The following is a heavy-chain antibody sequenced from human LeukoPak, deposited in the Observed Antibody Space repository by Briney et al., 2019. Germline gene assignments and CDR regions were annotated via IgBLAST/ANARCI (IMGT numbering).Heavy chain of an antibody. D-gene: IGHD3-10*01. J-gene: IGHJ4*01. Sequence: SETLSLTCAVYGASFSVNNWIWIRQPPGKGLEWIGEINHSGTITYKPSLTSRLTISADTSKNQFSLKLSSVPAADTAVYYCARYCGSENYCISYWGQGTLVTVSS. CDR1: GASFSVNN. CDR2: INHSGTI. V-gene: IGHV4-34*01. CDR3: ARYCGSENYCISY.